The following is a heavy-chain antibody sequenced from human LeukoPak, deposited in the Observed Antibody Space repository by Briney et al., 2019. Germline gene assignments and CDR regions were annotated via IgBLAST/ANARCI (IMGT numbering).Heavy chain of an antibody. D-gene: IGHD6-6*01. CDR1: GGSISSSSYY. Sequence: SETLSLTCTVSGGSISSSSYYWGWIRQPPGKGLEWIGSIYYSGSTYYNPSLKSRVTISVDTSKNQFSLKLSSVTAADTAVYYCARAYSSSSGYFQHWGQGTLVTVSS. J-gene: IGHJ1*01. CDR3: ARAYSSSSGYFQH. V-gene: IGHV4-39*01. CDR2: IYYSGST.